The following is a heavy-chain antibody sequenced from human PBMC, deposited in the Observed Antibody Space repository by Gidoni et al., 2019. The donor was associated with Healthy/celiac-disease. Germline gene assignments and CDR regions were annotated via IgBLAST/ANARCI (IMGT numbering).Heavy chain of an antibody. CDR1: GFTFSSYA. CDR2: ISGSGGST. CDR3: AKDPWWQLPGPDAFDI. D-gene: IGHD1-26*01. Sequence: EVQLLESGGGLVQPGGSLRLSCAASGFTFSSYAMSWVRQAPGKGLDWVSAISGSGGSTYYADTVKGRFTISRDNSKNTLYLQMNSLRAEDTAVYYCAKDPWWQLPGPDAFDIWGQGTMVTVSS. V-gene: IGHV3-23*01. J-gene: IGHJ3*02.